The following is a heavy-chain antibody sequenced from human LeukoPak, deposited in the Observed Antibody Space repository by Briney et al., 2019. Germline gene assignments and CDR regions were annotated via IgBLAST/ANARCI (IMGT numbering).Heavy chain of an antibody. CDR1: GFTFSSYS. CDR2: ISSSSSYI. CDR3: ARDYYDREAFDI. D-gene: IGHD3-22*01. V-gene: IGHV3-21*01. Sequence: GGSLRLSCAASGFTFSSYSMNWVRQAPGKGPEWVSSISSSSSYIYYADSVKGRFTISRDKAKNSLYLQMDSLRAEDTAVYYCARDYYDREAFDIWGQGTMVTVSS. J-gene: IGHJ3*02.